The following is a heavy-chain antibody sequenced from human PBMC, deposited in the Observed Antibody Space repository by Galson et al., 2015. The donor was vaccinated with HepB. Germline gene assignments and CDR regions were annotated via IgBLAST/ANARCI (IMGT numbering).Heavy chain of an antibody. V-gene: IGHV3-30*19. D-gene: IGHD6-13*01. CDR1: GFTFSNYG. Sequence: SLRLSCAASGFTFSNYGMYWVRQAPGKGLEWMAVISYDGSYQYYADSGKGRFTISRDNSKNTLYLQMNSLGGEDTAVYFCAREVTLTSSWYYYGMDVWGHGTTVIVSS. CDR2: ISYDGSYQ. CDR3: AREVTLTSSWYYYGMDV. J-gene: IGHJ6*02.